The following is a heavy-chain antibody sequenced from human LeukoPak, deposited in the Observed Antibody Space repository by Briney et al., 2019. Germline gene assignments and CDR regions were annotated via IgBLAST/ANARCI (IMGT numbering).Heavy chain of an antibody. CDR1: GFTFSSYG. J-gene: IGHJ6*02. CDR3: ARDKGDTAMVYYYYYGMDV. CDR2: IWYDGSNK. V-gene: IGHV3-33*01. D-gene: IGHD5-18*01. Sequence: PGGSLRLSCAASGFTFSSYGMHWVRQAPGKGLEWVAVIWYDGSNKYYADSVKGRFTISRDNSKNTLYLQMNSLRAEDTAVYYCARDKGDTAMVYYYYYGMDVWGQGTTVTVSS.